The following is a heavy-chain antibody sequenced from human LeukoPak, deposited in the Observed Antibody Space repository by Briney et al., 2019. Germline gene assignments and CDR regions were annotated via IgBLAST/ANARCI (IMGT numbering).Heavy chain of an antibody. CDR2: IYPGDSDT. CDR3: ARLCHDFWSGYISNYYYYYMDV. D-gene: IGHD3-3*01. CDR1: GYRFTSYW. V-gene: IGHV5-51*01. J-gene: IGHJ6*03. Sequence: GESLKISCKGSGYRFTSYWIGWVRQMPGKGLEWMGIIYPGDSDTRYSPSFQGQVTISADKSISTAYLQWSSLKASDTAMYYCARLCHDFWSGYISNYYYYYMDVWGKGTTVTVSS.